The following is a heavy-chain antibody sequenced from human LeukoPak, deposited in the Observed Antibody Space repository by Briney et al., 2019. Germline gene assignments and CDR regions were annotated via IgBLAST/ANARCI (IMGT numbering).Heavy chain of an antibody. J-gene: IGHJ3*02. CDR3: AREGDYDYVWGSYRPPTTRAFDI. CDR2: ISSSSSYI. CDR1: GFTFTSYS. V-gene: IGHV3-21*01. Sequence: GGSLRLSCAASGFTFTSYSMNWVRQAPGKGLEWVSSISSSSSYIYYADSVKGRFTISRDNAKNSLYLQMNSLRAEDTAVYYGAREGDYDYVWGSYRPPTTRAFDIWGQGTMVTVSS. D-gene: IGHD3-16*02.